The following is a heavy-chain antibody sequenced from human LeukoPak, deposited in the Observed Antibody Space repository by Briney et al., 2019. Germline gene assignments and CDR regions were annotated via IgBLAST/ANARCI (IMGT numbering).Heavy chain of an antibody. V-gene: IGHV4-30-4*01. CDR1: GGSISSGDYY. J-gene: IGHJ6*02. CDR3: ARRSIVGTNEDYYYGMDV. CDR2: IYYSGGT. D-gene: IGHD1-26*01. Sequence: SQTLSLTCTVSGGSISSGDYYWSWIRQPPGKGLEWIVYIYYSGGTYYNPSLKSRVTISVDTSKNQFSLKLSSVTAADTAVYYCARRSIVGTNEDYYYGMDVWGQGTTVTVSS.